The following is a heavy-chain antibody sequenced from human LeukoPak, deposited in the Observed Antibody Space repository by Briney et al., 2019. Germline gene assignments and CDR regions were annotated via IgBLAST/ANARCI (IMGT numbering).Heavy chain of an antibody. J-gene: IGHJ4*02. Sequence: SETLSLTCTVSGYSISSGYYWGWIRQSPEKGPEWFGRIYHSGATYYNPSLKSRVTISVDTSKNQFSLKVTAVTAADTAVYYCARDLGMAGIAPVDYWGQGTLVTVSS. D-gene: IGHD6-19*01. CDR2: IYHSGAT. CDR1: GYSISSGYY. CDR3: ARDLGMAGIAPVDY. V-gene: IGHV4-38-2*02.